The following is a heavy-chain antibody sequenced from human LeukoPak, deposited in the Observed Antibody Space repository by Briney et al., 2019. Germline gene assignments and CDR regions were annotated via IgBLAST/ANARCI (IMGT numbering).Heavy chain of an antibody. V-gene: IGHV1-2*02. Sequence: GASVKVSCKASGYTFTGYYMHWVRQAPGQGPEWMGWINPNSGGTNYAQKFQGRVTMTRDTSISTAYMELSRPRSDDTAVYYCAGAMPYCSGGSCYPAGFDYWGQGTLVTVSS. CDR1: GYTFTGYY. CDR2: INPNSGGT. CDR3: AGAMPYCSGGSCYPAGFDY. D-gene: IGHD2-15*01. J-gene: IGHJ4*02.